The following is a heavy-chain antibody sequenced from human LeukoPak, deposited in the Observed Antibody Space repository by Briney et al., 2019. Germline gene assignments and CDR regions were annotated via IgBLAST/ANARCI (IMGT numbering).Heavy chain of an antibody. V-gene: IGHV4-61*01. J-gene: IGHJ3*02. CDR2: IYYSGST. CDR1: GGSVSSGSYY. Sequence: SETLSHTCTVSGGSVSSGSYYWSWIRQPPGKGLEWIGYIYYSGSTNYNPSLKSRVTISVDTSKNQFSLKLSSVTAADTAVYYCARDAKYCDAFDIWGQGTMVTVSS. CDR3: ARDAKYCDAFDI. D-gene: IGHD4/OR15-4a*01.